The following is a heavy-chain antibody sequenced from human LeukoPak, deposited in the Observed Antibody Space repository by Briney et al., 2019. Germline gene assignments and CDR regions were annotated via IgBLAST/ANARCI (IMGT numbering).Heavy chain of an antibody. CDR2: ISDSGNT. D-gene: IGHD2-21*01. J-gene: IGHJ4*02. CDR3: AKAPVTTCRGAYCYPFDY. CDR1: GFTLSSYA. Sequence: GGCLRLSCAASGFTLSSYAMSWVRQAPGKGVGWVSAISDSGNTYHADSVKGRFTISRDSSKNTLFLQMNRLRPEEAAVYYCAKAPVTTCRGAYCYPFDYWGQGNLVTVSS. V-gene: IGHV3-23*01.